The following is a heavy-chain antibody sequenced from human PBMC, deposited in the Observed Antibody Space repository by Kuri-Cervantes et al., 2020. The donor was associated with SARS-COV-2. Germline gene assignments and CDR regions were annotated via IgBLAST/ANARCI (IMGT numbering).Heavy chain of an antibody. D-gene: IGHD6-13*01. V-gene: IGHV1-8*03. Sequence: ASVKVSCKASGYTFTSYDINWVRQATGQGLEWMGWMNPNSGNTGYAQKFQGRVTITRNTSISTAYMELSSLRSEDTAVYYCARYGLSSSWGIYYYYYYMDVWGKGTTVTVSS. J-gene: IGHJ6*03. CDR3: ARYGLSSSWGIYYYYYYMDV. CDR1: GYTFTSYD. CDR2: MNPNSGNT.